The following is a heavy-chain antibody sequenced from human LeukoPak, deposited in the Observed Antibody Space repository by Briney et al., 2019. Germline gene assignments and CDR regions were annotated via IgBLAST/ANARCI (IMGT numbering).Heavy chain of an antibody. CDR2: GNHSGST. V-gene: IGHV4-34*01. CDR1: GGSFSGYY. CDR3: ARGPRITMVRGVYWFDP. Sequence: PSETLSLTCAVYGGSFSGYYWSWIRQPPGKGLEWIGEGNHSGSTDYNPSLKSRVTISVDTSKNQFSLKLSSVTAADTAVYYCARGPRITMVRGVYWFDPWGQGTLVTVSS. D-gene: IGHD3-10*01. J-gene: IGHJ5*02.